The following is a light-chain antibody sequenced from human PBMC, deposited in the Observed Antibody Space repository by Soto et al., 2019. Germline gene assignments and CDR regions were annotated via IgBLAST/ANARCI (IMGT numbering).Light chain of an antibody. CDR1: GSDIGAYNY. CDR3: SSFTSNNTYV. V-gene: IGLV2-14*01. CDR2: GVT. J-gene: IGLJ1*01. Sequence: QSALTQPASVSGSPGQSITISCTGTGSDIGAYNYVSWYQQHPGKAPKLIIHGVTHRPSGVSTRFSASKSAYTASLTISGLQAEDEADYYCSSFTSNNTYVFGTGTKLTVL.